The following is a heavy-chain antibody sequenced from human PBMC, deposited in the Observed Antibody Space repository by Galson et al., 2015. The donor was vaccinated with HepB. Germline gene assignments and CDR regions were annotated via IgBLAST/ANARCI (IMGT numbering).Heavy chain of an antibody. V-gene: IGHV3-9*01. D-gene: IGHD2-15*01. CDR3: AKDIYNSGGSCLIDC. CDR2: ITWKGESI. CDR1: GFTFSSYW. J-gene: IGHJ4*02. Sequence: SLRLSCAASGFTFSSYWMHWVRQVPGKGLEWVSGITWKGESIGYADSVKGRFTISRDNAKNSLYLQMNSLRAEDTALYYCAKDIYNSGGSCLIDCWGQGTLVTVSS.